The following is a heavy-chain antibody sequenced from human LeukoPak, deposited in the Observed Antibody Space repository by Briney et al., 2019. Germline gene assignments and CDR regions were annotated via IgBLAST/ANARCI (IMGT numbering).Heavy chain of an antibody. CDR2: VSYDGRDK. CDR1: GIICSDYA. Sequence: GRSLRLSCAVSGIICSDYAMHWVRQAPGKGLEWVAVVSYDGRDKKYADFVKGRFTISRDNSKSTLYLQMNSLRGEDTAVFYCATGFGSGRDYWGQGTLVTVSS. D-gene: IGHD3-10*01. J-gene: IGHJ4*02. V-gene: IGHV3-30*04. CDR3: ATGFGSGRDY.